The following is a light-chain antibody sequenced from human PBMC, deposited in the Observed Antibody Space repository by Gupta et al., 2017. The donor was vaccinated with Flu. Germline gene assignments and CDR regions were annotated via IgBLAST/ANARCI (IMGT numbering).Light chain of an antibody. CDR1: VLAQKY. V-gene: IGLV3-27*01. CDR2: RDT. CDR3: SDATNNTYV. Sequence: ELTQPSSVSVSPGGTAKITCAGHVLAQKYVRWFQHKPGQAPVLFIYRDTERAAGVPDRISGSSSETTVKTTISGAQVDDDDDYYCSDATNNTYVFGSGTKVTVL. J-gene: IGLJ1*01.